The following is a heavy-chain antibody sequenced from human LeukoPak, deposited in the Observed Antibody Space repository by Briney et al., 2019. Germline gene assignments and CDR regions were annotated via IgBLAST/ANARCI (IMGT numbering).Heavy chain of an antibody. J-gene: IGHJ3*01. V-gene: IGHV4-59*08. CDR3: ARHTRPGYSGYENAFDL. Sequence: SETLSLTCTASGGSISSYCWSWIRQPPGKGLEWMGYIYYSGSTNYNPSLKSRVTISVDTSKNQFSLKLSSVTAADTAVYYCARHTRPGYSGYENAFDLWGQGTMVTVSS. CDR2: IYYSGST. D-gene: IGHD5-12*01. CDR1: GGSISSYC.